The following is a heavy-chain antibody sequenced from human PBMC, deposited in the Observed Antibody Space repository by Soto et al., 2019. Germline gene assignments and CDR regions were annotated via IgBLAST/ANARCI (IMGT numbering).Heavy chain of an antibody. CDR1: GGSISSYY. D-gene: IGHD4-17*01. V-gene: IGHV4-59*01. Sequence: SETLSLTCTVSGGSISSYYWSWIRQPPGKGLEWIGYIYYSGSTNYNPSLKSRVAISVDTSKNQFSLKLSSVTAADTAVYYCARTVADYNWFDPWGQGTLVTVSS. J-gene: IGHJ5*02. CDR2: IYYSGST. CDR3: ARTVADYNWFDP.